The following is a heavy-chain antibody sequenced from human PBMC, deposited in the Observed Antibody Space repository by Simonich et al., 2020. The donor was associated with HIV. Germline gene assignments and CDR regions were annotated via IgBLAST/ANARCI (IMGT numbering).Heavy chain of an antibody. Sequence: QVQLQQWGAGLLKPSETLSLTCAVYGGSFSGYYWSWIRQPPGKGLEWNGEINHSGSTNYNPSLKSRVTISVETSKNQFSLKRSSVTAADTAVYYCARRHPTTVTTPYFDYWGQGTLVTVSS. V-gene: IGHV4-34*01. J-gene: IGHJ4*02. CDR2: INHSGST. CDR1: GGSFSGYY. CDR3: ARRHPTTVTTPYFDY. D-gene: IGHD4-17*01.